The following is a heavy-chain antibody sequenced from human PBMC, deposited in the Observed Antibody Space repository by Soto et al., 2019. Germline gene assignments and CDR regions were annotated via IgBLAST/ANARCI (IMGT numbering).Heavy chain of an antibody. CDR1: GFSLSTKGVG. J-gene: IGHJ3*02. Sequence: QITLKESGPPLVKPTQTLTLTCTFSGFSLSTKGVGVSWIRHPPGKAPEWLALVYWDDDKRYSPSLKNSITITKDTSKNQVVLTIINMGPVDTATYYCAYHLTGWGDAFDILGHGTVVTVSS. CDR3: AYHLTGWGDAFDI. D-gene: IGHD1-1*01. V-gene: IGHV2-5*02. CDR2: VYWDDDK.